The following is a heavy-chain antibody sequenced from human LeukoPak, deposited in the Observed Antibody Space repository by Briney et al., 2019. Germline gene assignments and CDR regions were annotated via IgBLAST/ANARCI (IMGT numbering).Heavy chain of an antibody. V-gene: IGHV5-51*01. Sequence: GGSLKISCKGSGYSFTSYWIGWVRQLPGKGLEWMGIIYPGDSDTRYSPSFQGQVTISADKSISTAYLQWSSLKASDTAMYYCARLTYYDSSGYDAFDIWGQGTMVTVSS. CDR2: IYPGDSDT. CDR1: GYSFTSYW. J-gene: IGHJ3*02. CDR3: ARLTYYDSSGYDAFDI. D-gene: IGHD3-22*01.